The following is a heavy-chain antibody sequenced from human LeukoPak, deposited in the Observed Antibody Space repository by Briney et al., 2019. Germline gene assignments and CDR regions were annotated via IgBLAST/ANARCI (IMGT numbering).Heavy chain of an antibody. V-gene: IGHV6-1*01. Sequence: SQTLSLTCAISGDSVSSNSAAWNWIRQSPSRGLERLGRTYYRSKWFNDYAVSVKSRININSDTSKNQFSLQLNSVTPEDTAVYYCARDLGEAGYALGSWGQGTLVTVSS. CDR2: TYYRSKWFN. CDR3: ARDLGEAGYALGS. J-gene: IGHJ4*02. CDR1: GDSVSSNSAA. D-gene: IGHD3-10*01.